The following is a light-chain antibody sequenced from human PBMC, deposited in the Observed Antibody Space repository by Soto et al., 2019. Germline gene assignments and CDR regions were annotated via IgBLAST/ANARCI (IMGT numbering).Light chain of an antibody. J-gene: IGKJ1*01. CDR3: QQYGSSPWA. CDR1: QSVSDY. CDR2: GAS. Sequence: TQSPATLSVSPGERATLSCRASQSVSDYLAWYQQRPGQAPRLLIFGASTRATDIPDRFSGSGSGTDFTLTISRLEPEDVAVYYCQQYGSSPWAFGQGTKVDI. V-gene: IGKV3-20*01.